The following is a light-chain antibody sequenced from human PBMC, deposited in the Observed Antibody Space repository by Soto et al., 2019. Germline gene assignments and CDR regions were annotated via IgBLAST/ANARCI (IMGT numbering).Light chain of an antibody. CDR2: EGD. Sequence: ALTQPASVSGSSGQSITISCTGTSSDVGSYNLVSWHQQHPGKAPKLIIYEGDKRPSGISNRFSGSKSGNTASLTISGLQAEDEADYYCCSYAYSSTLVFGGGTKLTVL. J-gene: IGLJ2*01. CDR3: CSYAYSSTLV. CDR1: SSDVGSYNL. V-gene: IGLV2-23*01.